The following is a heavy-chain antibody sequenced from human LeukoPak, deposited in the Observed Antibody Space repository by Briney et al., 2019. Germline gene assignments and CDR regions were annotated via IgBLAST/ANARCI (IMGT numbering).Heavy chain of an antibody. CDR1: GGSFSGYY. V-gene: IGHV4-34*01. J-gene: IGHJ1*01. CDR3: ARGAHVLRYFGWSAGVTEYFQH. Sequence: SETLSLTCAVYGGSFSGYYWSWIRQPPGKGLEWIGEINHSGSTKYNPSLKSRVTISVDTSKNQPSPKLSSVTAPDTAVYDCARGAHVLRYFGWSAGVTEYFQHWSQRTLVTVSS. D-gene: IGHD3-9*01. CDR2: INHSGST.